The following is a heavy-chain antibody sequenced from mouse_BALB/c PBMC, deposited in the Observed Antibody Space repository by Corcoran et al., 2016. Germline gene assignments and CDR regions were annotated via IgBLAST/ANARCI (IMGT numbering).Heavy chain of an antibody. CDR1: GYTFTDYN. Sequence: EVLLQQSGPELVKPGASVKIPCKASGYTFTDYNMDWVKQSHGKSLEWIGDINPNNGGTIYNQKFKGKATLTVDKSSSTAYMELRSLTSEDTAVYYCARRITTVVADWYFDVWGAGTTVTVSS. CDR3: ARRITTVVADWYFDV. J-gene: IGHJ1*01. CDR2: INPNNGGT. D-gene: IGHD1-1*01. V-gene: IGHV1-18*01.